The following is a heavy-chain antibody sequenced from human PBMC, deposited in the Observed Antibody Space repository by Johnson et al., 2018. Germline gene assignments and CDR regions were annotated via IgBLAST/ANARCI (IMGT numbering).Heavy chain of an antibody. Sequence: VQLVESGAEVKKPGSSVKVSCKASGGTFSSYTISWVRQAPGQGLEWMGRIIPILGIANYAQKFQGRVTITADKSTSTAYLELSSLGSEDTAGYYCARAGYDFAIPFDPWGQGTLVTVSS. V-gene: IGHV1-69*09. CDR2: IIPILGIA. CDR3: ARAGYDFAIPFDP. J-gene: IGHJ5*02. CDR1: GGTFSSYT. D-gene: IGHD2-21*01.